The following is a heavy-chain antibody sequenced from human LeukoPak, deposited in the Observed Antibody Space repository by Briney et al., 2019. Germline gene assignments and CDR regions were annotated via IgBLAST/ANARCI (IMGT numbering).Heavy chain of an antibody. J-gene: IGHJ4*02. CDR2: IYYSGST. V-gene: IGHV4-31*03. CDR1: GGAISSGGFY. CDR3: ARDRGGTAGTHFAY. D-gene: IGHD6-13*01. Sequence: SQSLSLTCTVSGGAISSGGFYWSWIRQHPGKGLESIGYIYYSGSTYYNPSLKSRVTISVDTSKKQFSLKLSSVTAADTAMYYCARDRGGTAGTHFAYWGQGTLVTASS.